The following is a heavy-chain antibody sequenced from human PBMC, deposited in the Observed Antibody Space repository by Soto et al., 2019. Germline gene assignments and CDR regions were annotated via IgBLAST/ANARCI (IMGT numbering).Heavy chain of an antibody. V-gene: IGHV4-30-4*01. CDR3: ASAPYYDFWSGYPYFDY. D-gene: IGHD3-3*01. CDR2: XXXXXXX. J-gene: IGHJ4*02. Sequence: GLEWIGXXXXXXXXXXNPSLKSRVTISVDTSKNQFSLKLSSVTAADTAVYYCASAPYYDFWSGYPYFDYWGQGTLVTVSS.